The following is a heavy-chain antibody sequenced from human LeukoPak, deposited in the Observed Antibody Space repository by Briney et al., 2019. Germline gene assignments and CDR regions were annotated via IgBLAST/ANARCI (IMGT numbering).Heavy chain of an antibody. V-gene: IGHV1-46*01. CDR3: AKIVGAIGGYYYMDV. J-gene: IGHJ6*03. CDR1: GYTFTSYY. Sequence: ASVKVSCKASGYTFTSYYMHWVRQAPGQGLEWMGIINPSGGSTSYAQKFQGRVTMTEDTSTDTAYMELSSLRSEDTAVYYCAKIVGAIGGYYYMDVWGKGTTVTVSS. CDR2: INPSGGST. D-gene: IGHD1-26*01.